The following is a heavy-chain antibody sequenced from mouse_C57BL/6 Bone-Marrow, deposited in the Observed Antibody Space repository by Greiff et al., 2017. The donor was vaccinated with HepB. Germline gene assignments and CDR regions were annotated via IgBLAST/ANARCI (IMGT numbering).Heavy chain of an antibody. V-gene: IGHV5-17*01. CDR3: GKAGVGY. J-gene: IGHJ3*01. Sequence: VQLQQSGGGLVKPGGSLKLSCAASGFTFSDYGMHWVRQAPEKGLEWVAYISSGSSTIYYADTVKGRFTISRANAKNPLFLQMTSLRSEDTAMYFWGKAGVGYWGQGTLVTVSA. CDR1: GFTFSDYG. CDR2: ISSGSSTI.